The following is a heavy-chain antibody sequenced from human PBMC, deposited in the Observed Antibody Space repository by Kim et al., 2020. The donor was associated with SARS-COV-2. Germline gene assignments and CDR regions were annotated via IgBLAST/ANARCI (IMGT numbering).Heavy chain of an antibody. CDR3: ARAYTVVSHFDS. Sequence: GGSLRLSCAASGFTFSSYTMNWVRQAPGKGLEWLSYISSPSTTIYYADSVKGRFTISRDNAKNSLYLQMNSLRAEDTAIYFCARAYTVVSHFDSWGQGTL. D-gene: IGHD2-15*01. J-gene: IGHJ4*02. CDR2: ISSPSTTI. CDR1: GFTFSSYT. V-gene: IGHV3-48*04.